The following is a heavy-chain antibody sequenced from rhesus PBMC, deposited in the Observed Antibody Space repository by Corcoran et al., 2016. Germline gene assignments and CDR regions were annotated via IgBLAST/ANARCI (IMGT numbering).Heavy chain of an antibody. V-gene: IGHV4-65*01. CDR2: ISGSSGST. Sequence: QVQLQESGPGLVKPSETLSLTCAVSGGSISSSNWWSWIRQPPGKGLEWIGYISGSSGSTYYNPSLKSRVTISTDTSKNQFSLKLSSVTAADTAVYYCARMNTVSKLRPWFDVWGPGTPITISS. J-gene: IGHJ2*01. CDR1: GGSISSSNW. CDR3: ARMNTVSKLRPWFDV. D-gene: IGHD4-23*01.